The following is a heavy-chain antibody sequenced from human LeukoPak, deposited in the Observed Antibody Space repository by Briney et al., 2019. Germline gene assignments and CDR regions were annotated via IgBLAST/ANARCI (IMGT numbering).Heavy chain of an antibody. J-gene: IGHJ2*01. CDR2: IYYSGST. V-gene: IGHV4-59*01. D-gene: IGHD3-22*01. CDR1: GVSISSYY. CDR3: ARMYYYDSSGYYSWYFDL. Sequence: SETLSLNCTGSGVSISSYYWSWIRQPPGKGLEWIGYIYYSGSTNYNPSLKSRVPISVDTPKNQFSLKLSSVPAADTAVYYCARMYYYDSSGYYSWYFDLWGRGTLVTVSS.